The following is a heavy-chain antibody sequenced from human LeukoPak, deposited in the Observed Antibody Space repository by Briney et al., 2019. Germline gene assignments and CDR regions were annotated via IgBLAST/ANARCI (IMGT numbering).Heavy chain of an antibody. J-gene: IGHJ5*02. CDR1: GGSITGYY. D-gene: IGHD3-9*01. CDR2: THYSGST. Sequence: SETLSLTCTVSGGSITGYYWGWIRQPPGRGLEWIAHTHYSGSTNYNPSLKSRVTISMDTSKKQFSLRLSSVTAADTALYFCARTHFDSLGWFDPWGQGIQVIVSS. CDR3: ARTHFDSLGWFDP. V-gene: IGHV4-59*12.